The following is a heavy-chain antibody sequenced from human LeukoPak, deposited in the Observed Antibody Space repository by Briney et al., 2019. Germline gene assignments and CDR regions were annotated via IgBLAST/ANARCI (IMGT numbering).Heavy chain of an antibody. D-gene: IGHD3-10*01. CDR3: ASSEGSGMGHARPFDI. J-gene: IGHJ3*02. CDR2: IYHSGST. Sequence: SETLSLTCAVSGYSISSGYYWGWIRQPPGKGLEWIGSIYHSGSTYYNPSLKSRVTISVDTSKNQFSLKLSSVTAADTAVYYCASSEGSGMGHARPFDIWGQGTMVTVSS. CDR1: GYSISSGYY. V-gene: IGHV4-38-2*01.